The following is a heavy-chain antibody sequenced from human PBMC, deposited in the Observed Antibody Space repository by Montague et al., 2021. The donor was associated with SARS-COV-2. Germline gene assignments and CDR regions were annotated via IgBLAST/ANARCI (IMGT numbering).Heavy chain of an antibody. CDR3: ARHIEKEGTYYYYYGMDV. J-gene: IGHJ6*02. V-gene: IGHV4-59*08. CDR2: LYNSGST. Sequence: SETLSLTCTVSGDSISSYYWSWIRQSPGKGLEWIGYLYNSGSTKYNPSLKSRVTISVDTSKNQFSLKLSSVTAADTAVYYCARHIEKEGTYYYYYGMDVWGQGTTVTVSS. CDR1: GDSISSYY. D-gene: IGHD2-15*01.